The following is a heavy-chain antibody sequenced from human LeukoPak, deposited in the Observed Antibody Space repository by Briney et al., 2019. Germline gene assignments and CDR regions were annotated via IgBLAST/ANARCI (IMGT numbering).Heavy chain of an antibody. CDR1: GYTFTGYY. CDR2: INPNSGGT. CDR3: ARDRCSSTRRYLDY. Sequence: ASVKVSCKASGYTFTGYYMHWGRQAPGQGLEWMGWINPNSGGTNYAQKFQGRVPMTRDTSISTAYMELSRLRSDDTAVYYCARDRCSSTRRYLDYWGQGTLVTVSS. V-gene: IGHV1-2*02. D-gene: IGHD2-2*01. J-gene: IGHJ4*02.